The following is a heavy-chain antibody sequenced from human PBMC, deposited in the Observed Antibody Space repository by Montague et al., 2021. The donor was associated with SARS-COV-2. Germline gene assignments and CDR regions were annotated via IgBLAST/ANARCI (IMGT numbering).Heavy chain of an antibody. J-gene: IGHJ4*02. Sequence: SLRLSCAASGFIFNNYAMSWVRQAPGKGLEWVATITNSGRTTYXXXSXXXRFXISRDNSKTTVFLQMNGLRGEDTAVYYCAKVRVAVIDKAEEGFDSWGQGALVTVSP. V-gene: IGHV3-23*01. CDR1: GFIFNNYA. D-gene: IGHD3-10*01. CDR3: AKVRVAVIDKAEEGFDS. CDR2: ITNSGRTT.